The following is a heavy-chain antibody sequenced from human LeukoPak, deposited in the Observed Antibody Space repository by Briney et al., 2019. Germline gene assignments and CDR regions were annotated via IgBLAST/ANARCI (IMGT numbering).Heavy chain of an antibody. J-gene: IGHJ4*02. CDR3: ARGEYYGSGSYYTYYFDY. Sequence: GRSLRLSCAASGFTFDDYAMHWVRQAPGKGLEWVSGISWNSGSIGYADSVKGRFTISRDNAKNSLYLQMNSLRAEDTALYYCARGEYYGSGSYYTYYFDYWGQGTLVTVSS. CDR1: GFTFDDYA. V-gene: IGHV3-9*01. CDR2: ISWNSGSI. D-gene: IGHD3-10*01.